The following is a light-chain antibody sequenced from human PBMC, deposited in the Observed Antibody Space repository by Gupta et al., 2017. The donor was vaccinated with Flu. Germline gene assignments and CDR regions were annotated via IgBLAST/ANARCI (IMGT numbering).Light chain of an antibody. CDR2: GAS. CDR3: QQYNNWPPSIT. Sequence: EIVMTQSPVPLSVSPGERATLSCRASQSVSSNLAWYQQKPGQAPRLLIYGASTRATGIPARFSGSGSGTEFTLTISSLQSEDFAVYYCQQYNNWPPSITFGQGTRLEIK. J-gene: IGKJ5*01. V-gene: IGKV3-15*01. CDR1: QSVSSN.